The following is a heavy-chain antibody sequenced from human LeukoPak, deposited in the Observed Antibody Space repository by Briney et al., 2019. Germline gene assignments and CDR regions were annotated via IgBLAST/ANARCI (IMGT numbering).Heavy chain of an antibody. D-gene: IGHD6-19*01. CDR2: ISSYNGNT. CDR3: TRDYSLSSSGPPYGFDI. CDR1: GYTFTSYG. J-gene: IGHJ3*02. V-gene: IGHV1-18*01. Sequence: GASVKVSCKASGYTFTSYGLSWVRQAPGQGLQWMGRISSYNGNTNYAQKIQGRVTMTTDTSTNTAYMELRSLRSDDTAVYYCTRDYSLSSSGPPYGFDIWGQGTMVTVSS.